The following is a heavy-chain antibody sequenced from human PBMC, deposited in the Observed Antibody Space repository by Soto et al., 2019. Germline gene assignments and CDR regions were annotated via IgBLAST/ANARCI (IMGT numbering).Heavy chain of an antibody. CDR3: ARQGSRDIVVVPAASDAFDI. V-gene: IGHV5-51*01. D-gene: IGHD2-2*01. CDR2: IYPGDSDT. CDR1: GYSFTSYW. J-gene: IGHJ3*02. Sequence: GESLKISCKGSGYSFTSYWIGWVRQMPGKGLEWMGIIYPGDSDTRYSPSFQGQVTISADKSISTAYLQWSSLKASDTAMYYCARQGSRDIVVVPAASDAFDIWGQGTMVTVSS.